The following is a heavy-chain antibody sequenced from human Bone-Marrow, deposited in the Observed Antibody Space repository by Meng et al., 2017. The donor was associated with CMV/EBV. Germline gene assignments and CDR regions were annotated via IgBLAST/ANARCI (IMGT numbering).Heavy chain of an antibody. Sequence: ASVKVSCKASGYTFTDYYMHWVRQAPGQGLEWMGWISAYNGYINYAQKLQGRVTMTTDTSTSTAYMELRSLRSDDTAVYYCARVFLGKSAAIGGRYFDLWGRGTLVTVSS. J-gene: IGHJ2*01. CDR1: GYTFTDYY. D-gene: IGHD2-2*02. V-gene: IGHV1-18*04. CDR3: ARVFLGKSAAIGGRYFDL. CDR2: ISAYNGYI.